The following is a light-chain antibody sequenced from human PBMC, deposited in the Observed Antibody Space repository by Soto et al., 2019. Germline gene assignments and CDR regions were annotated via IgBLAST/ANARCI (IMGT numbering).Light chain of an antibody. CDR1: QSVSSSY. Sequence: EIVLTQSPGTLSLSPGERATLSCRASQSVSSSYLAWYQHKPGQAPRPLIYGASSRATGIPDRFSGSGSGTDFTLTISRLEPEDVAVYYCQQYGSSPITFGQGTRLEIK. CDR3: QQYGSSPIT. CDR2: GAS. J-gene: IGKJ5*01. V-gene: IGKV3-20*01.